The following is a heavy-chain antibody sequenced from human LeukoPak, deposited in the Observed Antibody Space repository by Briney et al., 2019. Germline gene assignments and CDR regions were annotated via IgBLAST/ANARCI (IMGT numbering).Heavy chain of an antibody. CDR2: YSGNT. Sequence: PSETLSLTCAVYGGSFSGYYWSWIRQPPGKGLEWIGYYSGNTIYNPSLRSRVTISADTSKNHFSLRLRSVTAADTAVYYCARLAAISGSDYPDDWGQGTLVTVSS. D-gene: IGHD1-26*01. V-gene: IGHV4-59*08. J-gene: IGHJ4*02. CDR3: ARLAAISGSDYPDD. CDR1: GGSFSGYY.